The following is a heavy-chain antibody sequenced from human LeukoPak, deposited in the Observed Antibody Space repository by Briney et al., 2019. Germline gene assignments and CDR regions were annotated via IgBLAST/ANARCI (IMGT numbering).Heavy chain of an antibody. J-gene: IGHJ4*02. V-gene: IGHV3-23*01. CDR2: VSGSGGST. Sequence: GGSLRLSCAASGFTFSSYAMSWVRQAPGKGLEWVSAVSGSGGSTYYADSVKGRFTISRDNSKNTLYLQINSLRAEDTAVYYCAKGVSAAVYYFDYWGQGALVTVSS. CDR1: GFTFSSYA. CDR3: AKGVSAAVYYFDY. D-gene: IGHD6-13*01.